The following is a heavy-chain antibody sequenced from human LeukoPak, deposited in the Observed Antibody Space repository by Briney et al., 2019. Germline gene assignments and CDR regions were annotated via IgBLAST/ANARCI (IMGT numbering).Heavy chain of an antibody. Sequence: GGSLRLSCAASGFTFSSYWMHWVRQAPGKGLGWVSRINSDGSSTSYADSAKGRYTISRDNAKNTPYLQMNSLRAEDTAVYYCAREGWELLEGGAFDISGQGTMVTVSS. V-gene: IGHV3-74*01. D-gene: IGHD1-26*01. CDR3: AREGWELLEGGAFDI. CDR2: INSDGSST. J-gene: IGHJ3*02. CDR1: GFTFSSYW.